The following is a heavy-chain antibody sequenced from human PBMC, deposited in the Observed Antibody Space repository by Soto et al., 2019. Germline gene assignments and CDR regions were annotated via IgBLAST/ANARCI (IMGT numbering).Heavy chain of an antibody. CDR2: IDPSDSYT. J-gene: IGHJ6*02. D-gene: IGHD6-13*01. Sequence: LGESLKISCKGSGYSFTSYWISWVRQMPGKGLEWMGRIDPSDSYTNYSPSFQGHVTISADKSISTAYLQWSSLKASDTAMYYCASPRHYRSWSYYGMDVWGQGTTVTVS. V-gene: IGHV5-10-1*01. CDR3: ASPRHYRSWSYYGMDV. CDR1: GYSFTSYW.